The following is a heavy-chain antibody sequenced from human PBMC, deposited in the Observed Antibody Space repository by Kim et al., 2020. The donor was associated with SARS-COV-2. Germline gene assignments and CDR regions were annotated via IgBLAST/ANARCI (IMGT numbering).Heavy chain of an antibody. CDR1: GYTFTSYG. Sequence: ASVKVSCKASGYTFTSYGISWVRQAPGQGLEWMGWISAYNGNTNYAQKLQGRVTMTTDTSTSTAYMELRSLRSDDTAVYYCARDNEAAAGTDYYYGMDVWGQGTTVTVSS. CDR2: ISAYNGNT. D-gene: IGHD6-13*01. CDR3: ARDNEAAAGTDYYYGMDV. V-gene: IGHV1-18*01. J-gene: IGHJ6*02.